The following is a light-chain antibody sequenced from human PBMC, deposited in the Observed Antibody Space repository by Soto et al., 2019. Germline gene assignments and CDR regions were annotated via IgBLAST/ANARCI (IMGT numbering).Light chain of an antibody. J-gene: IGLJ1*01. CDR3: SSYTSSRSYV. V-gene: IGLV2-14*01. Sequence: QSALTQPASVSGSPGQSITISCTGTSSDVGGSDFVSWHQQHPGKAPKLRIYDVSKWPSGVSNRFSGSKSGNTASLTISGLQAEDEADYYCSSYTSSRSYVFGTGTKVTVL. CDR2: DVS. CDR1: SSDVGGSDF.